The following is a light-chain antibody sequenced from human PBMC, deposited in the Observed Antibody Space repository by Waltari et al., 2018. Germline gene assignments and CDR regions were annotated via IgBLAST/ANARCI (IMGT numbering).Light chain of an antibody. CDR2: DAS. Sequence: EIVLTQSPGTLSLSPGERATLSCRASQRVGNNYLTWDQQKPGQAPRLLIYDASTRASGIADRFSGSGSGTDFTLTISRLDPEDLAVYYCQQYGDSPLYTFGQGTKLEI. J-gene: IGKJ2*01. V-gene: IGKV3-20*01. CDR1: QRVGNNY. CDR3: QQYGDSPLYT.